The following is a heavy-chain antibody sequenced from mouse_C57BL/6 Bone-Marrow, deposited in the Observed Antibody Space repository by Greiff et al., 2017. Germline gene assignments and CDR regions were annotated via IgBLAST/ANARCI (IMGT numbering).Heavy chain of an antibody. CDR2: IDPSDSYT. D-gene: IGHD2-1*01. Sequence: QVQLKESGAELVMPGASVKLSCKASGYTFTSYWMHWVKQRPGQGLEWIGEIDPSDSYTNYNQKFKGKSTLTVDKSSSTAYMQLSSLTSEDSAVYYCARGGNYRAMDDWGKGTSVTVSS. CDR3: ARGGNYRAMDD. J-gene: IGHJ4*01. CDR1: GYTFTSYW. V-gene: IGHV1-69*01.